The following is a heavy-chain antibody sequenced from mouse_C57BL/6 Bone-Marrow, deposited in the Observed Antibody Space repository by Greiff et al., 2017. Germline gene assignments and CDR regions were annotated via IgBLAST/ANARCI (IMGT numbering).Heavy chain of an antibody. Sequence: LKESGPELVKPGASVKIPCKASGYTFTDYNMDWVKQSHGKSLEWIGDINPNNGGTIYNQKFKGKATLTVDKSSSTAYMELRSLTSEDTAVYYCARRDLLWYHYYAMDYWGQGTSVTVSS. J-gene: IGHJ4*01. V-gene: IGHV1-18*01. CDR2: INPNNGGT. CDR1: GYTFTDYN. D-gene: IGHD2-1*01. CDR3: ARRDLLWYHYYAMDY.